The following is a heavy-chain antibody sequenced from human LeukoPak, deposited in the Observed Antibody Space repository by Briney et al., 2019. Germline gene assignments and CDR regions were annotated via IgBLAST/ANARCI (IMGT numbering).Heavy chain of an antibody. CDR2: IYTSGST. CDR3: ARCSGLACDI. Sequence: SETLSLTCTVSGGSISSGSYYWSWIRQPAGKGLEWIGRIYTSGSTNYNPSLKSRVTISVDTSKNQFSLKLSSVTAADTAVYYCARCSGLACDIWGQGTMVTVSS. V-gene: IGHV4-61*02. D-gene: IGHD6-19*01. CDR1: GGSISSGSYY. J-gene: IGHJ3*02.